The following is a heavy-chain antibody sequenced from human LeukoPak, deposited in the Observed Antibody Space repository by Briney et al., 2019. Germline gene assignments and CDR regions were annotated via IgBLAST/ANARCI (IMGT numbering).Heavy chain of an antibody. CDR1: GYTFTSYD. CDR3: ARGRRTYNWNDGVWYYYGMDV. D-gene: IGHD1-1*01. J-gene: IGHJ6*02. V-gene: IGHV1-8*01. Sequence: GASVKVSCKASGYTFTSYDINWVRQATGQGLEWMGWTNPNSGNTGYAQKFQGRVTMTRNTSISTAYMELSSLRSEDTAVYYCARGRRTYNWNDGVWYYYGMDVWGQGTTVTVSS. CDR2: TNPNSGNT.